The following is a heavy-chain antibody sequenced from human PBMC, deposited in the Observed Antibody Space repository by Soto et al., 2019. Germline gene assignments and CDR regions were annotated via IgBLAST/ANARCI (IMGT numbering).Heavy chain of an antibody. J-gene: IGHJ5*02. V-gene: IGHV1-69*02. D-gene: IGHD3-3*01. CDR1: GGTFSSYT. CDR2: IIPILGIA. Sequence: GASVKVSCKASGGTFSSYTISWVRQAPGQGLEWMGRIIPILGIANYAQKFQGRVTITADKSTSTAYMEMSSLRSEDTAVYHNAGYPPYDFWIVFNCFDPWGQGTLVTVSS. CDR3: AGYPPYDFWIVFNCFDP.